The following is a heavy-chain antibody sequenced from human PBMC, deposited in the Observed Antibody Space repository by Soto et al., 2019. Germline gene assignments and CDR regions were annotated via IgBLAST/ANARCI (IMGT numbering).Heavy chain of an antibody. CDR3: AREPSITIFGVVMPAHAFDI. CDR2: IYSGGST. Sequence: GGSLRLSCAASGFTVSSNYMSWVRQAPGKGLEWVSVIYSGGSTYYADSVKGRFTISRDNSKNTLYLQMNSLRAEDTAVYYCAREPSITIFGVVMPAHAFDIWGQGTMVTVSS. J-gene: IGHJ3*02. CDR1: GFTVSSNY. D-gene: IGHD3-3*01. V-gene: IGHV3-66*01.